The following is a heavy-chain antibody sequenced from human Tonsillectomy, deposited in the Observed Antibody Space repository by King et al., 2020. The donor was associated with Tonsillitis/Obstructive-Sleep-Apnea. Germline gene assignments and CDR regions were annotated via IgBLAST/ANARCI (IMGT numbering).Heavy chain of an antibody. CDR1: GGSFSGYY. V-gene: IGHV4-34*01. J-gene: IGHJ3*02. CDR3: AREDIVVVPAARGEAFDI. D-gene: IGHD2-2*01. CDR2: INHSGST. Sequence: VQLQQWGAGLLKPSETLSLTCAVYGGSFSGYYWSWIRQPPGKGLEWIGEINHSGSTNYNPSLKSRVTISVDTSKNQFSLKLSSVTAADTAVYYCAREDIVVVPAARGEAFDIWGQGTMVTVSS.